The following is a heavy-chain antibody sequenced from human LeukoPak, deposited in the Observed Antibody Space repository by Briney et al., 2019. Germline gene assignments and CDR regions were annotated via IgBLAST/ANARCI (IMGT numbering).Heavy chain of an antibody. CDR2: INHSGST. D-gene: IGHD1-26*01. CDR1: GGSFSGYY. CDR3: ARVQVGASYFDY. Sequence: SSETLSLTCAVYGGSFSGYYWSWIRQPPGKGLEWIGEINHSGSTYYNPSLKSRVTISVDRSKNQFSLKLSSVTAADTAVYYCARVQVGASYFDYWGQEPWSPSPQ. V-gene: IGHV4-34*01. J-gene: IGHJ4*01.